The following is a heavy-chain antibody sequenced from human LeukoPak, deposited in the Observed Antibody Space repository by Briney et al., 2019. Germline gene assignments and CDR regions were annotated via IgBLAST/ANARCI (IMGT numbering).Heavy chain of an antibody. CDR1: GYTLTELS. CDR3: ARVGGDCSSTSCYIDP. D-gene: IGHD2-2*03. V-gene: IGHV1-18*01. CDR2: ISAYNGNT. Sequence: ASVKVSCKVSGYTLTELSMHWVRQAPGQGLEWMGWISAYNGNTNYAQKLQGGVTMTTDTSTSTAYMELRSLRSDDTAVYYCARVGGDCSSTSCYIDPWGQGTLVTVSS. J-gene: IGHJ5*02.